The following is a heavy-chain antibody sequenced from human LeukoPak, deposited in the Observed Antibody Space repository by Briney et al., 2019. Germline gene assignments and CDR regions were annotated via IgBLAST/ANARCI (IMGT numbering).Heavy chain of an antibody. CDR1: GGSISSYY. J-gene: IGHJ4*02. V-gene: IGHV4-59*01. Sequence: PSETLSLTCTVSGGSISSYYWSWIRQPPGKGLEWIGYIYYSGSTNYNPSLKSRVTISVDTSKNQFSLKLSSVTAADTAVYYCARDLLPDGDGLYWGQGTLVTVSS. CDR2: IYYSGST. CDR3: ARDLLPDGDGLY. D-gene: IGHD3-10*01.